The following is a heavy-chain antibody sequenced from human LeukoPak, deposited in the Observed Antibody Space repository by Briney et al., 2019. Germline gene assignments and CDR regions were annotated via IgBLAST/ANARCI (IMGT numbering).Heavy chain of an antibody. CDR1: GYTFTSYY. Sequence: ASVKVSCKASGYTFTSYYMHWVRQAPGQGLEWMGIINPSGGSTSYAQTFQGRGTMTTDMSTSTLYIELSSLRAEATAVYYCARDRYNYASTFDYWGQGPLVIVSS. V-gene: IGHV1-46*01. CDR2: INPSGGST. J-gene: IGHJ4*02. D-gene: IGHD1-1*01. CDR3: ARDRYNYASTFDY.